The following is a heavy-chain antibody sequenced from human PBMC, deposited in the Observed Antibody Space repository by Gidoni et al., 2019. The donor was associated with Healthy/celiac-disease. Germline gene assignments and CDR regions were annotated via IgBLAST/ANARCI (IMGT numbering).Heavy chain of an antibody. J-gene: IGHJ4*02. CDR2: SKSKTDGGTT. Sequence: EVQLVESGGGLVKPGGSLRLPCAASGFTFSNAWMSWVRQAPGKGLEWVGRSKSKTDGGTTDYAAPVKGRFTISRDDSKNTLYLQMNSLKTEDTAVYYCTTDLGQPLAYYYDSSGSIDYWGQGTLVTVSS. CDR1: GFTFSNAW. CDR3: TTDLGQPLAYYYDSSGSIDY. D-gene: IGHD3-22*01. V-gene: IGHV3-15*01.